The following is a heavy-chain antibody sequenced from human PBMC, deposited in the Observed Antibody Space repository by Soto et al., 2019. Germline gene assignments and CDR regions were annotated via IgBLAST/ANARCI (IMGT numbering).Heavy chain of an antibody. D-gene: IGHD1-26*01. CDR3: AREKWELRGYYFDY. V-gene: IGHV4-59*01. CDR2: IYYSGST. Sequence: SLTCTVSGGSISSYYWSWIRQPPGKGLEWIGYIYYSGSTNYNPSLKSRVTISVDTSKNQFSLKLSSVTAADTAVYYCAREKWELRGYYFDYWGQGTLVTVSS. CDR1: GGSISSYY. J-gene: IGHJ4*02.